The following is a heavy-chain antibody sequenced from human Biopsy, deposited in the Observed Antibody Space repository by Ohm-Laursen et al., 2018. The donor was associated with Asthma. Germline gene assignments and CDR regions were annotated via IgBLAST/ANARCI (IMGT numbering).Heavy chain of an antibody. Sequence: SLRLSCTASGFTFSSYSMNWVRQAPGKGLEWVSYISSSSTIYYADSVKGRFTISRDNAKNSLYLQMNSLRDEYTAVYYCARPRWGRYGYWGQGTLVTVSS. D-gene: IGHD4-17*01. V-gene: IGHV3-48*02. CDR3: ARPRWGRYGY. CDR2: ISSSSTI. CDR1: GFTFSSYS. J-gene: IGHJ4*02.